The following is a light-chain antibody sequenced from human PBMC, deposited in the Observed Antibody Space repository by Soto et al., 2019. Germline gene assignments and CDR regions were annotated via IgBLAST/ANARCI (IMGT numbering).Light chain of an antibody. CDR3: QQSYGTPLT. CDR1: QSISSY. J-gene: IGKJ4*01. V-gene: IGKV1-39*01. CDR2: AAS. Sequence: DIQMTQSPSSLSASVGDRVTITCRASQSISSYLNWYQQKPGKAPKLLIYAASSLQSGVPSRFSASGSGTDFTLTISSLQREEIATYYCQQSYGTPLTFGGGTKVEIK.